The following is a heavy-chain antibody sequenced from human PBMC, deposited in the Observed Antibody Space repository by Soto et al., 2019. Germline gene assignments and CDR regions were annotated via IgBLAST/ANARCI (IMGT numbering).Heavy chain of an antibody. CDR2: IYSGGST. V-gene: IGHV3-53*01. Sequence: EVQVVESGGGLIQPGGSLRLSCAASGFTVSSNYMGWVRRAPGKGLECVSVIYSGGSTDYADSVMGRFTISRDNSKNTRYLQMNSLRAEDTAMYYCVRSWGDLDYWGQGTLVTVSS. CDR1: GFTVSSNY. CDR3: VRSWGDLDY. J-gene: IGHJ4*02. D-gene: IGHD3-16*01.